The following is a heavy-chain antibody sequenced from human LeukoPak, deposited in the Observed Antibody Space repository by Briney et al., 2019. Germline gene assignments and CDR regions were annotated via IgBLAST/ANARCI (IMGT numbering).Heavy chain of an antibody. CDR3: AKGPGTTVTYQRAYFVY. Sequence: GGSLRLSCAASGFTFSSYAMSWVRQAPGKGLEWVSAISCSGGSTYYADSEKGRFTISRDNSKNTLYLQMNSLRAEDTAVYYCAKGPGTTVTYQRAYFVYWGQGTLVTVSS. CDR2: ISCSGGST. V-gene: IGHV3-23*01. J-gene: IGHJ4*02. CDR1: GFTFSSYA. D-gene: IGHD4-17*01.